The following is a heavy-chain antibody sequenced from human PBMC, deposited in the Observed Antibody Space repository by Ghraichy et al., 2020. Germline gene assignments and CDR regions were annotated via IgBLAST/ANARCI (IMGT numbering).Heavy chain of an antibody. D-gene: IGHD3-22*01. CDR1: GGSFSGYY. CDR2: INHSGST. J-gene: IGHJ5*02. V-gene: IGHV4-34*01. Sequence: SETLSLTCAVYGGSFSGYYWSWIRQPPGKGLEWIGEINHSGSTNYNPSLKSRVTISVDTSKNQFSLKLSSVTAADTAVYYCARVNGMIVVANWFDPWGQGTLVTVSS. CDR3: ARVNGMIVVANWFDP.